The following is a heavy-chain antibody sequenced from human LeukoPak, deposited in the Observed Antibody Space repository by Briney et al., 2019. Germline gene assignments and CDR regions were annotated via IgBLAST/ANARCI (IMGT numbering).Heavy chain of an antibody. CDR2: ISYDGSNK. D-gene: IGHD6-19*01. CDR3: AKAVSTGGWAYFDY. CDR1: GFTFSSYG. V-gene: IGHV3-30*18. J-gene: IGHJ4*02. Sequence: GGSLRLSCAASGFTFSSYGMHWVRQAPGKGLEWVAVISYDGSNKYYADSVKGRFTISRDNSKNTLYLQMNSLRAEDTAVYYCAKAVSTGGWAYFDYWGQGTLVTVSS.